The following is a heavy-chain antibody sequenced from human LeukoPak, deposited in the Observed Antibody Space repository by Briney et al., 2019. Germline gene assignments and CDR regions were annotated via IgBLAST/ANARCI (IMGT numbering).Heavy chain of an antibody. J-gene: IGHJ4*02. CDR2: ISAYNGNT. Sequence: GASVKVSCKASGYTVTSYGISGVRQAPGQGLEWMGWISAYNGNTNYAQKLQGRVTMTTDTSTSTAYMELRSLRSDDTAVYYCARVSPGYSSGWCFDYWGQGTLVTVSS. V-gene: IGHV1-18*01. CDR3: ARVSPGYSSGWCFDY. CDR1: GYTVTSYG. D-gene: IGHD6-19*01.